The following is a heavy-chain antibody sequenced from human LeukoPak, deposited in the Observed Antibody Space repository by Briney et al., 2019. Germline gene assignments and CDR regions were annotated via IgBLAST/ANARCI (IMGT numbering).Heavy chain of an antibody. D-gene: IGHD3-22*01. CDR1: GLTFSSYE. CDR3: AGGGGRGDYNESYYFDY. Sequence: GGSLRLSCAASGLTFSSYEMSWVRQAPGKGLEWVSYISSSGGTIFYSDSVKGRFTISRDHAKNSLHPQLNSLRADDRAVYCCAGGGGRGDYNESYYFDYWGQGTLVTVSS. CDR2: ISSSGGTI. V-gene: IGHV3-48*03. J-gene: IGHJ4*02.